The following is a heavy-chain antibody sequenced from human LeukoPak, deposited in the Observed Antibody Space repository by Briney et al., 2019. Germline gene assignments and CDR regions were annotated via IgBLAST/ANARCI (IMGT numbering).Heavy chain of an antibody. CDR1: GFTFSSYG. CDR2: ISGSGGST. D-gene: IGHD3/OR15-3a*01. Sequence: PGGSLRLSCAASGFTFSSYGMSWVRQAPGKGLEWVSAISGSGGSTYYADSVKGRFAISRDNSKNTLYVQMNRLRAEDTDVYYCAKVFDVWAGSYPPYYFDSWGQGSLVTVSS. V-gene: IGHV3-23*01. CDR3: AKVFDVWAGSYPPYYFDS. J-gene: IGHJ4*02.